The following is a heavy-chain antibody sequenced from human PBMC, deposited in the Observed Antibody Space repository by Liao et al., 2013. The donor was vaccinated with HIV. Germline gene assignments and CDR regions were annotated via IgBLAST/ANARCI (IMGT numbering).Heavy chain of an antibody. CDR1: GASISGGNYY. J-gene: IGHJ6*03. V-gene: IGHV4-61*02. Sequence: QVQLQESGPGLVKPSQTLSLTCTVSGASISGGNYYWSWVRQPAGKGLEWIGSIYYSGSTYYNPSLRSRVTISVDTSNNHFSLRLSSVTAADTAVYYCARVGMTTITGYYYYIDVWGKGTTVTVSS. CDR2: IYYSGST. D-gene: IGHD2-21*02. CDR3: ARVGMTTITGYYYYIDV.